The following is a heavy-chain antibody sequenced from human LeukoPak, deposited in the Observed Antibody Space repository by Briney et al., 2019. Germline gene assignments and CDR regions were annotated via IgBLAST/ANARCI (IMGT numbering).Heavy chain of an antibody. CDR3: ARSPHYMVRGVIRSTFDY. CDR2: IIPIFGTA. CDR1: GGTFSSYA. Sequence: ASVKVSCKASGGTFSSYAISWVRQAPGQGLEWMGGIIPIFGTANYAQKFQGRVTIAADESTSTAYMELSSLRSEDTAVYYCARSPHYMVRGVIRSTFDYWGQGTLVTASS. V-gene: IGHV1-69*13. J-gene: IGHJ4*02. D-gene: IGHD3-10*01.